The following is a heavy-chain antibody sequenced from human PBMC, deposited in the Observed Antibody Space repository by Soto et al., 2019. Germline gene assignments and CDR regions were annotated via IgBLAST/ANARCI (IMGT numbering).Heavy chain of an antibody. CDR1: GGTFSSYA. CDR2: IIHIFGTA. J-gene: IGHJ4*02. D-gene: IGHD6-19*01. CDR3: ARLLAVAVTLSLPT. V-gene: IGHV1-69*13. Sequence: SVKVSCKASGGTFSSYAISWVRQAPGQGLEWMGGIIHIFGTANYAQKFQGRVTITADESTSTAYMELSSLRSEDTAVYYCARLLAVAVTLSLPTWGQGTLSPSPQ.